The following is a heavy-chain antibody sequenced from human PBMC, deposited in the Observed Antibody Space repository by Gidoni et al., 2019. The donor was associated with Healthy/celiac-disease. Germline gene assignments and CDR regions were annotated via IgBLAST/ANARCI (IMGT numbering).Heavy chain of an antibody. CDR1: GFTFSSYG. CDR3: ARGWVAARPFDY. Sequence: QVQLVESGGGVVQPGRSLRLSCAASGFTFSSYGMHWVRQAPGKGLEWVAVIWYDGSNKYYADSVKGRFTISRDNSKNTLYLQMNSLRAEDTAVYYCARGWVAARPFDYWGQGTLVTVSS. D-gene: IGHD6-6*01. J-gene: IGHJ4*02. CDR2: IWYDGSNK. V-gene: IGHV3-33*01.